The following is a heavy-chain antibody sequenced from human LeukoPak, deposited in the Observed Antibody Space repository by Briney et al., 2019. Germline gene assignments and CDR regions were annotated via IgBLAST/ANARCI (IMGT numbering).Heavy chain of an antibody. J-gene: IGHJ3*02. Sequence: SETLSLTCTVSGGSISSSSYYWGWIRQPPGKGLEWIGSIYYSGSTYYNPSLKSRVTISVDTSKNQFSLKLSSVTAADTAVYYCARDKSSGWYGRRFGDAFDIWGQGTMVTVSS. D-gene: IGHD6-19*01. CDR2: IYYSGST. V-gene: IGHV4-39*02. CDR3: ARDKSSGWYGRRFGDAFDI. CDR1: GGSISSSSYY.